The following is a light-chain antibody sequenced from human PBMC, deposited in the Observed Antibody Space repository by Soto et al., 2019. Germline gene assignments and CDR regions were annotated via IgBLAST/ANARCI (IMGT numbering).Light chain of an antibody. Sequence: DIVMTQSPDALAVSLVERATSNCKSIQRVLSSSNNKNYLAWYQQKPGQPPKLLIYWASTRESGVPDRFSGSGSGTDFTLTISSRQAEDVAFYYCQQYYSTPYTFGQGTKREIK. J-gene: IGKJ2*01. CDR3: QQYYSTPYT. CDR2: WAS. CDR1: QRVLSSSNNKNY. V-gene: IGKV4-1*01.